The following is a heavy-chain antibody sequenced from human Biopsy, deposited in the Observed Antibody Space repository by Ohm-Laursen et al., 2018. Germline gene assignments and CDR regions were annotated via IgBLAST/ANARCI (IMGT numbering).Heavy chain of an antibody. CDR1: PGIFSNYA. CDR3: ATPFQYYDSWGGYPPFDH. CDR2: IIAVFGLV. V-gene: IGHV1-69*10. D-gene: IGHD3/OR15-3a*01. Sequence: SETLSCQASPGIFSNYAISGVRQAPGDGLEWLGGIIAVFGLVNYAPKFQGRVSIPADKSTTTAYMELSNLKSEDTAVYYCATPFQYYDSWGGYPPFDHWGQGTLVTVSS. J-gene: IGHJ4*02.